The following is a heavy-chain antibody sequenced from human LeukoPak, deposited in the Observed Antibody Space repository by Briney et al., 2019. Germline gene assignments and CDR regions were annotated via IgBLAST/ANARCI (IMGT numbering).Heavy chain of an antibody. V-gene: IGHV3-48*04. CDR1: GFTFSGYW. CDR3: AREFSRAGDV. Sequence: GGSLRLSCAASGFTFSGYWMTWVRQAPGKGLEWVSYISSSGSTIYYADSVKGRFTISRDNAKNSLYLQMNSLRAEDTAVYYCAREFSRAGDVWGKGTTVTVSS. J-gene: IGHJ6*04. CDR2: ISSSGSTI.